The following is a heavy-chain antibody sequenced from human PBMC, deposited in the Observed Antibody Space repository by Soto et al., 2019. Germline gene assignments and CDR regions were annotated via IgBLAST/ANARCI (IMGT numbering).Heavy chain of an antibody. D-gene: IGHD3-9*01. J-gene: IGHJ5*02. CDR2: INHSGST. Sequence: SETLSLTCAVYGGSFSGYYWSWIRQPPGKGLEWIGEINHSGSTNYNPSLKSRVTISVDTSKNQFSLKLSPVTAADTAVYYCARGYTTISTGNWFDPWGQGTLVTVSS. V-gene: IGHV4-34*01. CDR3: ARGYTTISTGNWFDP. CDR1: GGSFSGYY.